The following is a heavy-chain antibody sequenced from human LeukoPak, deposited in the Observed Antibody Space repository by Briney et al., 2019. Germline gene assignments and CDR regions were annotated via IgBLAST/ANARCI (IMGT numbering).Heavy chain of an antibody. CDR2: ISGSGGST. CDR1: GFTLSSYA. D-gene: IGHD1-26*01. V-gene: IGHV3-23*01. Sequence: PGESLRLSCAASGFTLSSYAMSWVRQAPGKGLEWVSAISGSGGSTYYADSVKGRFTISRDNSKNTLYLQMNSLRAEDTAVYYCAKGSGSSGRGIDYWGQGTLVTVSS. J-gene: IGHJ4*02. CDR3: AKGSGSSGRGIDY.